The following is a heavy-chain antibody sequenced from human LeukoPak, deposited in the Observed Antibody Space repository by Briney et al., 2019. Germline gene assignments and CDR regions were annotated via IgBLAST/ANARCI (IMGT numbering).Heavy chain of an antibody. J-gene: IGHJ5*02. CDR2: ISAYNGNT. CDR3: AKLRGYSYGYGGWFDP. V-gene: IGHV1-18*01. CDR1: GYTFTSYG. D-gene: IGHD5-18*01. Sequence: GASVKVSCKASGYTFTSYGISWVRQAPGQGLEWMGWISAYNGNTNYAQKLQGRVTMTTDTSTSTAYMELRSLRSDDTAVYYCAKLRGYSYGYGGWFDPWGQGTLVTVSS.